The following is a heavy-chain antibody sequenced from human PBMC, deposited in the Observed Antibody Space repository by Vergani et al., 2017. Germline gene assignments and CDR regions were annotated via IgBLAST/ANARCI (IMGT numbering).Heavy chain of an antibody. D-gene: IGHD3-3*01. CDR3: AKDLGGIFGVVQNDY. J-gene: IGHJ4*02. Sequence: EVQLLESGGGLVQPGGSLRLSCAASGFTFSSYAMSWVRQAPGKGLEWVSDISGSGGSTYYADSVKGRCTISRDNSKNTLYLQMNSLRAEDTAVYYCAKDLGGIFGVVQNDYWGQGTLVTVSS. CDR1: GFTFSSYA. CDR2: ISGSGGST. V-gene: IGHV3-23*01.